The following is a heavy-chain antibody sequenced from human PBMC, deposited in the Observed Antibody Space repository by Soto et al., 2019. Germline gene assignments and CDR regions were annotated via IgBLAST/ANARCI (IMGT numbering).Heavy chain of an antibody. CDR3: TTDQRERGGYYYDSSGWLWRL. D-gene: IGHD3-22*01. Sequence: EVQLVESGGGLVKPGGSLRLSCAASGFTFSNAWMNWVRQAPGKGLEWVGRIKSKTDGGTTDYAAPVKGRFTISRDDSKNTLYLQMNSLKTEDTAVYYCTTDQRERGGYYYDSSGWLWRLWGQGTLVTVSS. V-gene: IGHV3-15*07. CDR1: GFTFSNAW. J-gene: IGHJ4*02. CDR2: IKSKTDGGTT.